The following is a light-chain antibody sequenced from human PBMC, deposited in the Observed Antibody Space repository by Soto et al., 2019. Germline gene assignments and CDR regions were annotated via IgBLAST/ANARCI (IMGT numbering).Light chain of an antibody. J-gene: IGKJ1*01. V-gene: IGKV3-15*01. CDR1: QSVSNN. CDR3: QQYNNWWT. CDR2: GAS. Sequence: EIVMTQSPATLSVSPGERATLSCRASQSVSNNLAWYQKKPGQAPRLLIYGASTRATGIPARFSGSGSGTEFTLTISSLQSADFAVYYYQQYNNWWTFGQGTRVEIK.